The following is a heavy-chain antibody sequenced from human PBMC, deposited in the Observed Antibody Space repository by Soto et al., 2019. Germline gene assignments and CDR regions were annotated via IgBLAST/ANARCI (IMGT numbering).Heavy chain of an antibody. CDR2: IIPILGIA. CDR3: ARSWYDGRAFNYGMDV. D-gene: IGHD6-13*01. CDR1: GGTFSSYT. Sequence: ASVKVSCKASGGTFSSYTISWVRQAPGQGLEWMGRIIPILGIANYAQKFQGRVTITADKSTSTAYMELSSLRAEDTAVYYCARSWYDGRAFNYGMDVWGQGTTVTVSS. J-gene: IGHJ6*02. V-gene: IGHV1-69*02.